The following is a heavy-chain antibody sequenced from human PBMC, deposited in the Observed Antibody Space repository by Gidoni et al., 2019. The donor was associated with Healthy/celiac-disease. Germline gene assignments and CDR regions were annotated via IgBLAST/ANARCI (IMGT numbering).Heavy chain of an antibody. CDR1: GFTFSSYG. CDR3: AKPQSDGCFDY. CDR2: ISYDGSNK. J-gene: IGHJ4*02. Sequence: QVRLVESGGGVGQPGRSLRLSCAPSGFTFSSYGSHWVRQAPGKWLEWRSVISYDGSNKYYADSVKGRFIISRDKSKNTLYLQMNSLRAEYTAVYYCAKPQSDGCFDYWGQGTLVTVSS. V-gene: IGHV3-30*18.